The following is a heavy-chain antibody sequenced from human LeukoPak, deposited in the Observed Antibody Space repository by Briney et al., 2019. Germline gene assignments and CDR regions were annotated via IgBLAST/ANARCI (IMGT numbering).Heavy chain of an antibody. J-gene: IGHJ6*02. D-gene: IGHD2-15*01. V-gene: IGHV3-11*06. CDR2: ISTSNNYA. CDR1: GFTFSDYY. CDR3: ATSRYCYGGSCSDHYYFGMDV. Sequence: GGSLRLSCAASGFTFSDYYMRWIRQAPGKGREWISDISTSNNYANYADSVKGRFTISRDNVKNSLHLQMNSLRAEDTAVYYCATSRYCYGGSCSDHYYFGMDVWGQGTTVTVSS.